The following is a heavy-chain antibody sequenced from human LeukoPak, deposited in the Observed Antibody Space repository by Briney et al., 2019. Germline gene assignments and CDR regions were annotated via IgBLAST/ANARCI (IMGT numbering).Heavy chain of an antibody. CDR1: GSTLSSYW. CDR2: IKQVGSEK. V-gene: IGHV3-7*01. D-gene: IGHD3-3*01. J-gene: IGHJ3*02. Sequence: PRGCLRLSCAASGSTLSSYWISWVRQAPGKGPGWVANIKQVGSEKYYVDSVKGRFTISRDNAKNSLYLQMNRLRAEDTAVYYCARDAFSRISVFGVVSDAFDIWGQGTMVTVS. CDR3: ARDAFSRISVFGVVSDAFDI.